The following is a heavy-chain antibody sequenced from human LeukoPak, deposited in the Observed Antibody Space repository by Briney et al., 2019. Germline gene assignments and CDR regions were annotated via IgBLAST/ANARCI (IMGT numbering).Heavy chain of an antibody. Sequence: PGGSLRLSCAASGFTFSSYWMHWVRQAPGKGLVWVSRINSDGSSTSYADSVKGRFTISRDNAKNTLYLQMNSLRAEDTAVYYCAKYDSAPYSWYFDLWGRGTLVTVSS. J-gene: IGHJ2*01. CDR1: GFTFSSYW. V-gene: IGHV3-74*01. CDR3: AKYDSAPYSWYFDL. D-gene: IGHD3-22*01. CDR2: INSDGSST.